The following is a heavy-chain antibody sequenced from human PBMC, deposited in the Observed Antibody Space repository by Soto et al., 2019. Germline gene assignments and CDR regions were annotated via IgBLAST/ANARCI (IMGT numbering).Heavy chain of an antibody. D-gene: IGHD3-10*01. J-gene: IGHJ4*02. Sequence: QVNLVESGGGVVPPGGSLRVSCIASGFTFSSYNMHWVRQAPGEGLEWVAVISFDGANTFYADSVKGRFTISRDISRDTLYLQMSSLRDEDTAMYFCARDGYNRGGFDYWGQGTLVTVSS. CDR2: ISFDGANT. CDR1: GFTFSSYN. V-gene: IGHV3-30-3*01. CDR3: ARDGYNRGGFDY.